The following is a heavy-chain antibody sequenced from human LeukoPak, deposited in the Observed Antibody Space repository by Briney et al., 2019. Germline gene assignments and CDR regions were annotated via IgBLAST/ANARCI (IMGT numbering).Heavy chain of an antibody. CDR3: ARTRITGTTHFDY. CDR1: GGSLSGYY. D-gene: IGHD1-20*01. J-gene: IGHJ4*02. CDR2: INHSGST. V-gene: IGHV4-34*01. Sequence: PSETLSLTCAVYGGSLSGYYWSWIRQPPGKGLEWIGEINHSGSTNYNPSLKSRVTISVDTSKNQFSLKLSSVTAADTAVYYCARTRITGTTHFDYWGQGTLATVSS.